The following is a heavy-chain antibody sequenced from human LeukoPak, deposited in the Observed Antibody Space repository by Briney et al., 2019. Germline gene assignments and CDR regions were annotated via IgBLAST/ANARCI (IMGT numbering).Heavy chain of an antibody. D-gene: IGHD3-22*01. CDR1: GFTFSSCG. Sequence: GRSLRLSCAASGFTFSSCGMHWVRQAPGKGLEWVAVIWYDGSNKYYADSVKGRFTISRDNSRNTLYLQMNSLRAEDTAVYYCAREGDYDSSYDYWGQGTLVTVSS. CDR3: AREGDYDSSYDY. J-gene: IGHJ4*02. CDR2: IWYDGSNK. V-gene: IGHV3-33*01.